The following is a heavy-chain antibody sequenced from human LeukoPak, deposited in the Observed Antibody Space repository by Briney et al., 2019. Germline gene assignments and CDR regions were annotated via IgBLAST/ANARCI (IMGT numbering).Heavy chain of an antibody. CDR1: GGSISSSGYY. V-gene: IGHV4-39*07. CDR3: AGYRSGWCREPND. D-gene: IGHD6-19*01. Sequence: SETLSLTCSVSGGSISSSGYYWGWVRQPPGKGLEWIGSIYYSGATYYNPSLKSRVTISIDTSNNHFSLTLGSATAADTAVYYCAGYRSGWCREPNDWGQGTLVTVSS. CDR2: IYYSGAT. J-gene: IGHJ4*02.